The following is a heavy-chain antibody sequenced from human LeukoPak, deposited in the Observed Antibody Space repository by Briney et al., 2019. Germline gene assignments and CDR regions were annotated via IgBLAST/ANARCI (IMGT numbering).Heavy chain of an antibody. D-gene: IGHD3-9*01. CDR2: INHSGST. J-gene: IGHJ3*02. CDR3: ARPGRLGYAFDI. Sequence: SETLSLTCAVYGGSFSGYYWSWIRQPPGKGLEWIGEINHSGSTNYNPSLKSRVTTSVDTSKNQFSLKLSSVTAADTAVYYCARPGRLGYAFDIWGQGTMVTVSS. CDR1: GGSFSGYY. V-gene: IGHV4-34*01.